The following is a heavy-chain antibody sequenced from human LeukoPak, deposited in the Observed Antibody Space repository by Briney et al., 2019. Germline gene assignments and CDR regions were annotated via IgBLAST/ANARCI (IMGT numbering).Heavy chain of an antibody. J-gene: IGHJ4*02. D-gene: IGHD3-16*02. CDR3: ARVTVGDVWGSYPD. Sequence: ASVKVSCKASGYTFTSYGISWVRQAPGQGLEWMGWISAYNGNTNYAQKLQGRVTMTTDTSTSTAYMELRSLRSDDTAVYYCARVTVGDVWGSYPDWGQGTLVTVSS. CDR2: ISAYNGNT. V-gene: IGHV1-18*01. CDR1: GYTFTSYG.